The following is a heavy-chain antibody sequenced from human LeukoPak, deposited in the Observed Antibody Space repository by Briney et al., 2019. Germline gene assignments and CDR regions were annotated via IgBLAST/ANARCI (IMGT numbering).Heavy chain of an antibody. Sequence: SQTLSLTCTVSGGSISSGGYYWSWIRQHPGKGLEWIGYIYYSGSTYYNPSLKSRVTISVDTSKNQFSLKLSSVTAADTAVYYCARAPWVGSSRTNYYYYYMDVWGKGTTVTVSS. CDR3: ARAPWVGSSRTNYYYYYMDV. D-gene: IGHD6-6*01. CDR1: GGSISSGGYY. V-gene: IGHV4-31*03. CDR2: IYYSGST. J-gene: IGHJ6*03.